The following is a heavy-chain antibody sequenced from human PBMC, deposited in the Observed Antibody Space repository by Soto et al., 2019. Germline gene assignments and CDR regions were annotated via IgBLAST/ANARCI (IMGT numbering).Heavy chain of an antibody. V-gene: IGHV4-31*03. CDR3: ARFCSGGSCYSNYYYYMDV. J-gene: IGHJ6*03. CDR2: IYYSGST. CDR1: GGSISSGGYY. Sequence: SETLSLTCTVSGGSISSGGYYWSWIRQHPGKGLEWIGYIYYSGSTYYNPSLKSRVTISVDTSKNQFSLKLSSVTAADTAVYYCARFCSGGSCYSNYYYYMDVWGKGTTVTVS. D-gene: IGHD2-15*01.